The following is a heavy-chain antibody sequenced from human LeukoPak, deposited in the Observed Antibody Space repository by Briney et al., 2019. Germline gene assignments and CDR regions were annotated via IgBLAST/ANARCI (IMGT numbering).Heavy chain of an antibody. CDR2: INHSGST. CDR3: ARGRDCGGNRWRRNWFDP. CDR1: GGSFSGYY. V-gene: IGHV4-34*01. J-gene: IGHJ5*02. Sequence: SETLSLTCAVYGGSFSGYYWSWIRQPPGKGLEWIGEINHSGSTNYNPSLKSRVTISVDTSKNQFSLKLSSVTAADTAVYYCARGRDCGGNRWRRNWFDPWGQGTLVTVSS. D-gene: IGHD4-23*01.